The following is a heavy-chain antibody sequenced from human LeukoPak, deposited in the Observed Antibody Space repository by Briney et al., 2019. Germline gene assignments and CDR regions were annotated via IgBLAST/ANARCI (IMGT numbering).Heavy chain of an antibody. J-gene: IGHJ4*02. Sequence: GGSLRLSCGASGFSLSSHWMSWVRQAPGKGLEWVANINQDGSARYYVDSVKGRFTTSRDNAKNSMYLQMNSLRPEDTAVYYCARWDIRGTAHQLDYWGQGTLVTVSS. D-gene: IGHD5-12*01. CDR1: GFSLSSHW. V-gene: IGHV3-7*01. CDR3: ARWDIRGTAHQLDY. CDR2: INQDGSAR.